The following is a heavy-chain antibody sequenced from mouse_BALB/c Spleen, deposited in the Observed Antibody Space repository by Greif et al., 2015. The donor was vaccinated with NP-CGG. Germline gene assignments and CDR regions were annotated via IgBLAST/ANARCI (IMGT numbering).Heavy chain of an antibody. J-gene: IGHJ1*01. Sequence: EVKLMESGGGLVQPGGSLRLSCATSGFTFTDYYMSWVRQPPGKALEWLGFIRNKPKGYTTEYSASVKGRFTISRDNSQSILYLQMNTLRAEDSATYYCARDINDEDIYWFFDVWGAGTTVTVSS. CDR1: GFTFTDYY. D-gene: IGHD2-12*01. V-gene: IGHV7-3*02. CDR2: IRNKPKGYTT. CDR3: ARDINDEDIYWFFDV.